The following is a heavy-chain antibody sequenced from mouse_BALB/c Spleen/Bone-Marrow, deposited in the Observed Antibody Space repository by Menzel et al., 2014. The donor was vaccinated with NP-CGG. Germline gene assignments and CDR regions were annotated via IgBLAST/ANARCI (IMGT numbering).Heavy chain of an antibody. J-gene: IGHJ3*01. D-gene: IGHD2-3*01. V-gene: IGHV4-1*02. CDR3: ARLGYYGGFAY. Sequence: EVMLVESGGGLVQPGGSLKLSCAASGFDFSGFWMGWVRQAPGKGLEWIGEINPDSSTINYTPSLKDRFIISRDNARNTLYLQMIKVRSEDTALYYCARLGYYGGFAYWGQGTLVTVSA. CDR2: INPDSSTI. CDR1: GFDFSGFW.